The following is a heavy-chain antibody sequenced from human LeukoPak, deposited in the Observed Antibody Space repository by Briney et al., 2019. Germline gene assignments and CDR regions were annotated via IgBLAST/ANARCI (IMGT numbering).Heavy chain of an antibody. J-gene: IGHJ6*02. Sequence: GGSLRLSCAASGFTFSSYWMSWVRQAPGKGLEWVANIKQDGSEKYYVDSVKGRFTISRDNAKNSLYLQMNSLRAEDTAVYYCARDMTTVVIRYYYGMDVWGQGTTVTVSS. D-gene: IGHD4-23*01. CDR1: GFTFSSYW. V-gene: IGHV3-7*01. CDR2: IKQDGSEK. CDR3: ARDMTTVVIRYYYGMDV.